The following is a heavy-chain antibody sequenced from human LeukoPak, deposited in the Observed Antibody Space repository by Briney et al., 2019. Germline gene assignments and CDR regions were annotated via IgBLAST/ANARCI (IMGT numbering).Heavy chain of an antibody. Sequence: PSETLSLTCTVSGGSISSYYWSWIRQPAGKGLEWIGYIYYSGSTNYNPSLKSRVTISVDTSKNQFSLKLSSVTAADTAVYYCARVVSSSWYSPHHRNNWFDPWGQGTLVTVSS. CDR3: ARVVSSSWYSPHHRNNWFDP. D-gene: IGHD6-13*01. CDR2: IYYSGST. CDR1: GGSISSYY. J-gene: IGHJ5*02. V-gene: IGHV4-59*01.